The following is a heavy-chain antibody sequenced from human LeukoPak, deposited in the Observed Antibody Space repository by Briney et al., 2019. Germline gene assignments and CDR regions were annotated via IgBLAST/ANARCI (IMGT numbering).Heavy chain of an antibody. CDR1: GFTFSSYA. D-gene: IGHD3-10*01. Sequence: PGGSLRLSCAASGFTFSSYAMHWVRQAPGKGLEWVAVISYDGSNKYYADSVKGRFTISRDNSKNTLYLQMNSLRAEDTAVYYCAGTPSSGRASYYYYGMDVWGQGTTVTVSS. V-gene: IGHV3-30-3*01. J-gene: IGHJ6*02. CDR3: AGTPSSGRASYYYYGMDV. CDR2: ISYDGSNK.